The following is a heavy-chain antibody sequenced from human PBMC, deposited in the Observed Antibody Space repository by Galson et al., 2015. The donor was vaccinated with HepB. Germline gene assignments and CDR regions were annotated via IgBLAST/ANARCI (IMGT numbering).Heavy chain of an antibody. D-gene: IGHD5/OR15-5a*01. CDR2: IKSRTSGGTT. V-gene: IGHV3-15*01. Sequence: SLRLSCAAFGFTFSNAWMTWVRQAPGKGLEWVGRIKSRTSGGTTDYAAPVKGRFSISRDDSRNTLYLQMNSLKTEDAVFYYCATDSYGVPTPFEWWGQGVMVTVSS. CDR3: ATDSYGVPTPFEW. J-gene: IGHJ4*02. CDR1: GFTFSNAW.